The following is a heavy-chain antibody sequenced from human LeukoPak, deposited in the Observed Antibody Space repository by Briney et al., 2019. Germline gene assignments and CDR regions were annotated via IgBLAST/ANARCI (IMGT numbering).Heavy chain of an antibody. J-gene: IGHJ4*02. Sequence: GASAKVSCKASGYTFTSYGISWVRQAPGQGLEWMGWISAYNGNTNYAQKLQGRVTMTTDTSTSTAYMELRSLRSDDTAVYYCATMITGIVGATAIKSFDYWGQGTLVTVSS. CDR1: GYTFTSYG. V-gene: IGHV1-18*01. CDR2: ISAYNGNT. CDR3: ATMITGIVGATAIKSFDY. D-gene: IGHD1-26*01.